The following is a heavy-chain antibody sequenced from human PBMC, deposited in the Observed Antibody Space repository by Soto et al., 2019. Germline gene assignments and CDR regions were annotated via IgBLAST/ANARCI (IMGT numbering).Heavy chain of an antibody. Sequence: ASVKVSCKASGYTFTGYYMHWVRQAPGQGLEWMGWINPNSGGTNYAQKFQGRVTMTRDTSISTAYMELSRLRSDDTAVYYCARDHRYCSGSSCRPYYYYYGMDVWGQGTTVTVS. D-gene: IGHD2-15*01. CDR3: ARDHRYCSGSSCRPYYYYYGMDV. CDR1: GYTFTGYY. J-gene: IGHJ6*02. CDR2: INPNSGGT. V-gene: IGHV1-2*02.